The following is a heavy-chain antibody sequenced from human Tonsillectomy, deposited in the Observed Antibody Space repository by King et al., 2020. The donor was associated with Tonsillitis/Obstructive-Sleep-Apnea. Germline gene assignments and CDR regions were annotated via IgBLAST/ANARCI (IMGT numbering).Heavy chain of an antibody. Sequence: QLVQSGAEVKKPGSSVKVSCKASGGTFNNYVFSWVRQAPGQGPEWMGGIIPLFGTANNAQKLQGRLTTTADESTSTAYMDLSSLTSEDTAVYYRAGRPGWNYYYAPFDYWGQGTLVTVSS. D-gene: IGHD3-10*01. CDR1: GGTFNNYV. J-gene: IGHJ4*02. V-gene: IGHV1-69*12. CDR3: AGRPGWNYYYAPFDY. CDR2: IIPLFGTA.